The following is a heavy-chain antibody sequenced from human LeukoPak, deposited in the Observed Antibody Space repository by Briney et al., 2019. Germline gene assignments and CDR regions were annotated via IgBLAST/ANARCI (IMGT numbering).Heavy chain of an antibody. V-gene: IGHV3-7*01. J-gene: IGHJ4*02. CDR2: IKQDGSEK. D-gene: IGHD4-17*01. CDR3: ARDTSLMGDYGDYVSY. Sequence: GGSLRLSCAASGFTFSSYWMTWVRQAPGKGLKWVANIKQDGSEKYYVDSVKGRFTISRDNAKNSLYLQMNSLRAEDTAVYYCARDTSLMGDYGDYVSYWGQGTLVTVSS. CDR1: GFTFSSYW.